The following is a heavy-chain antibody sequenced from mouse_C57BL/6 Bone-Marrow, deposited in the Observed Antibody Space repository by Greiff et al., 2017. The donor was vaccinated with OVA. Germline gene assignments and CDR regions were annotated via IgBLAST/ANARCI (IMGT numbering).Heavy chain of an antibody. CDR3: ARGESLFDY. CDR2: ISDGGSYT. V-gene: IGHV5-4*01. CDR1: GFTFSSYA. J-gene: IGHJ2*01. Sequence: DVQLVESGGGLVKPGGSLKLSCAASGFTFSSYAMSWVRQTPEKRLEWVATISDGGSYTYYPDNVKGRFTISRDNAKNNLYLQMSHLKSEDTAMYYCARGESLFDYWGQGTTLTVSS.